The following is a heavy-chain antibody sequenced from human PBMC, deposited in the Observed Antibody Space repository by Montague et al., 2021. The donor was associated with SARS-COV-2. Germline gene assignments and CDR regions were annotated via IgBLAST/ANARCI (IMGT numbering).Heavy chain of an antibody. J-gene: IGHJ4*02. CDR3: TRCSLDGGFCGCEVCYFGY. D-gene: IGHD5-12*01. CDR1: GESVSGYY. V-gene: IGHV4-34*01. CDR2: VNHSGST. Sequence: SETLSLTCAVYGESVSGYYWSWIRQSPGKGLEWLGEVNHSGSTDYNPSLKSRVTISVHTSRNQFSLDLSSVTAADTAVYYCTRCSLDGGFCGCEVCYFGYWGQGTLVTVSS.